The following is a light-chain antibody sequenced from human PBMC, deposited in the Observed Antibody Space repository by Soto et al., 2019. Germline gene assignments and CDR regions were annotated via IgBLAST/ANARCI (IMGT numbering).Light chain of an antibody. CDR3: SSYTSGSTCV. CDR2: DES. V-gene: IGLV2-14*01. J-gene: IGLJ1*01. CDR1: SSDVGGCNY. Sequence: QSALTQPASVSGSPGQSITISCTGTSSDVGGCNYVSWYQQHSGKAPKLMIYDESNRSSWCYKSYSGCMSGNTASLTISGLQAADEADYFCSSYTSGSTCVFGSGTKHTVL.